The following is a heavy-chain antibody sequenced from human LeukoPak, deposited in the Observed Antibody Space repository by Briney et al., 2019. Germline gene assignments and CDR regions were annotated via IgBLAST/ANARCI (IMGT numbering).Heavy chain of an antibody. CDR2: IYYSGST. J-gene: IGHJ4*02. V-gene: IGHV4-59*01. Sequence: SETLSLTCTVSGGSISSYYWSWIRQPPGRGLEWIGYIYYSGSTNHNPSLKSRVTISVDTSKNQFSLKVRSVTAADTAVYYCARGDSSGYYFDYWGQGTLVTVSS. D-gene: IGHD3-22*01. CDR3: ARGDSSGYYFDY. CDR1: GGSISSYY.